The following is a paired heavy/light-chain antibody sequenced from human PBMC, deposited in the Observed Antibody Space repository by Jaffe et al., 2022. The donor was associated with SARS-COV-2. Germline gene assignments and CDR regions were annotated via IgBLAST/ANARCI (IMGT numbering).Heavy chain of an antibody. CDR2: ISSTGSHI. CDR1: GFAFRDYT. Sequence: EVQLVESGGGLVKPGGSLRLSCATSGFAFRDYTMNWVRQAPGEGLEWVSSISSTGSHIYYADSVKGRFTISRDNTENSLSLQMSSLRAEDTAVYFCTRGPRTVVSIFWYFDVWGRGALVTVSS. D-gene: IGHD2-15*01. V-gene: IGHV3-21*06. CDR3: TRGPRTVVSIFWYFDV. J-gene: IGHJ2*01.
Light chain of an antibody. CDR3: GAWHSGLSAWV. V-gene: IGLV1-51*01. J-gene: IGLJ3*02. CDR1: ISNIGSNS. Sequence: QSILTQPPSVSAAPGQEVTISCSGSISNIGSNSVSWYQRLPATAPRLLIYDTNKRPSGIPDRFSGSKSGTSATLGIIGLQTGDEADYYCGAWHSGLSAWVFGGGTKVTVL. CDR2: DTN.